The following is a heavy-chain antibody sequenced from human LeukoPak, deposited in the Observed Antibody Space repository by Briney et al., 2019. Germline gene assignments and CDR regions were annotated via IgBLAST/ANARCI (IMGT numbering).Heavy chain of an antibody. D-gene: IGHD2-15*01. Sequence: GGSLRLSCAASGFTFSSYAMHWVRQAPGKGLEWVAVISYDGSNKYYADSVKGRFTISRDNSKNTLYLQMNSLRAEDTAVYYCARAGGGHFDYWGQGTLVTVSS. J-gene: IGHJ4*02. CDR2: ISYDGSNK. V-gene: IGHV3-30-3*01. CDR1: GFTFSSYA. CDR3: ARAGGGHFDY.